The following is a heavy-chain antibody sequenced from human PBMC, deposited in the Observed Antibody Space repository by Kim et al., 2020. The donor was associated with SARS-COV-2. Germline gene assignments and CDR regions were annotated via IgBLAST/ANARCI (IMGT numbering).Heavy chain of an antibody. V-gene: IGHV4-4*02. D-gene: IGHD3-10*01. CDR1: GGSISSSNW. CDR2: IYHSGST. Sequence: SETLSLTCAVSGGSISSSNWWSWVRQPPGKGLEWIGEIYHSGSTNYNPSLKSRVTISVDKSKNQFSLKLSSVTAADTAVYYCARDGLTMVRGVIAPDYYYGMDVWGQGTTVTSP. J-gene: IGHJ6*02. CDR3: ARDGLTMVRGVIAPDYYYGMDV.